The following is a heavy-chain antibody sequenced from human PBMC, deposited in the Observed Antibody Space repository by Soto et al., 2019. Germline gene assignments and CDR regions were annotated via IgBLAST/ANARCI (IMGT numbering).Heavy chain of an antibody. CDR2: ISYDGSRT. Sequence: EVQMLESGGGLVQPGGSLKLSCAVPGLTFNTYAMSWVRQAPGKGLEWVSTISYDGSRTHYADSVKGRFTISRDNSKDTLFLQTHSLSAEDTAVYYCTKGALGYCSNGVCYHHSDYWGQGTLVAVSS. V-gene: IGHV3-23*01. CDR1: GLTFNTYA. CDR3: TKGALGYCSNGVCYHHSDY. J-gene: IGHJ4*02. D-gene: IGHD2-8*01.